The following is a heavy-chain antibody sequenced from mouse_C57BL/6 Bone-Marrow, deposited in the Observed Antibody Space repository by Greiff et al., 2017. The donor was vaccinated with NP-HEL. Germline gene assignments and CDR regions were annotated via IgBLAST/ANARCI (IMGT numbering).Heavy chain of an antibody. D-gene: IGHD1-1*01. V-gene: IGHV1-15*01. CDR2: LDPETGGS. J-gene: IGHJ1*03. CDR3: TRNYGSSFSYWYFDV. Sequence: QVQLKQSGAELVRPGASVTLSCKASGYTFTDYEMHWVKQTPVHGLEWIGALDPETGGSAYNQKFKGKAILTADKSSSTAYMELRSLTSEDSAVYYCTRNYGSSFSYWYFDVWGTGTTVTVSS. CDR1: GYTFTDYE.